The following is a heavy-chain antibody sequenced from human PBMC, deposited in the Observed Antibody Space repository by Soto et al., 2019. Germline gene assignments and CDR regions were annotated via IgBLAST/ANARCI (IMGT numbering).Heavy chain of an antibody. D-gene: IGHD3-16*01. CDR3: TRDPRITDF. J-gene: IGHJ4*02. V-gene: IGHV3-7*01. CDR1: GFTFSNYA. CDR2: IKQDGSEK. Sequence: GGSLRLSCAASGFTFSNYAMHWVRQAPGKGLEWVANIKQDGSEKYYVESVKGRFTISRDNARNSLYLQMNSLRAEDTAVYYCTRDPRITDFWGQGTLVTVSS.